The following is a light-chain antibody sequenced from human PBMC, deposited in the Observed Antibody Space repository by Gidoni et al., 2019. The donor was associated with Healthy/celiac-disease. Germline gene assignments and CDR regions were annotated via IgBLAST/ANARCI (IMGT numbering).Light chain of an antibody. CDR1: QSVSSSY. CDR3: QQYGSSPPT. V-gene: IGKV3-20*01. CDR2: GAS. Sequence: IVLTLSPGTLSLSPGERATPSCRASQSVSSSYLAWYQQKPGQAPRLLINGASSRATGIPDRFSGSECETDFTLTVSRLEPEDFAVYYCQQYGSSPPTFGQGTKLEIK. J-gene: IGKJ2*01.